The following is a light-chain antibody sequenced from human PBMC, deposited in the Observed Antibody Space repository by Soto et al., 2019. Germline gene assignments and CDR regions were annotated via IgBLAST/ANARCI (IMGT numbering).Light chain of an antibody. CDR3: QQYGSSPLT. Sequence: EIVLTQSPGTLSLSPGERATLSCRASQSVKSSYLAWYQQKAGQPPGLLIYGASTRATGIPDRFIGSGSGTDFTLTISRMEPEDFAVFYCQQYGSSPLTFGGGTKVEIK. J-gene: IGKJ4*01. CDR1: QSVKSSY. V-gene: IGKV3-20*01. CDR2: GAS.